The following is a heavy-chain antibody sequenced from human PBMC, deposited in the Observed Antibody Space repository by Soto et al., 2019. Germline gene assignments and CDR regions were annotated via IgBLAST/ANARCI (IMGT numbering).Heavy chain of an antibody. CDR2: INGGNGNT. CDR1: GYTLSKNA. V-gene: IGHV1-3*01. CDR3: ARDGAVAGNINFDY. D-gene: IGHD6-19*01. J-gene: IGHJ4*02. Sequence: GPMEVSFKASGYTLSKNAINLVGPAPGQRLEWMGWINGGNGNTKYSQKFQDRVTITRDTSASTAYMELSRLRSEDTAVYYCARDGAVAGNINFDYWGQGTLVTVSS.